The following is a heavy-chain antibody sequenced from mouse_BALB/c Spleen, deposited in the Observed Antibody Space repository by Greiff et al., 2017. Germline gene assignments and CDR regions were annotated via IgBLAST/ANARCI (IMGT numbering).Heavy chain of an antibody. CDR2: ISYSGST. V-gene: IGHV3-2*02. CDR3: ARRGAYYGNYDYAMDY. Sequence: VQLQQSGPGLVKPSQSLSLTCTVTGYSITSDYAWNWIRQFPGNKLEWMGYISYSGSTSYNPSLKSRISITRDTSKNQFFLQLNSVTTEDTATYYCARRGAYYGNYDYAMDYWGQGTSVTVSS. D-gene: IGHD2-10*01. J-gene: IGHJ4*01. CDR1: GYSITSDYA.